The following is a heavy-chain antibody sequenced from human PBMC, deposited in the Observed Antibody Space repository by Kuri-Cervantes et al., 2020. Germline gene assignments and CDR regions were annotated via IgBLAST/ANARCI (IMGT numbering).Heavy chain of an antibody. Sequence: SETLSLTCTVSGGSISSSSYYWGWIRQPPGKGLEWIGSIYYSGSTYYNPSLKSRVTISVDTSKNQFSLKLSSVTAADTAVYYCARDPGNGDYYFDYWGQGTLVTVSS. D-gene: IGHD4-17*01. V-gene: IGHV4-39*07. J-gene: IGHJ4*02. CDR2: IYYSGST. CDR3: ARDPGNGDYYFDY. CDR1: GGSISSSSYY.